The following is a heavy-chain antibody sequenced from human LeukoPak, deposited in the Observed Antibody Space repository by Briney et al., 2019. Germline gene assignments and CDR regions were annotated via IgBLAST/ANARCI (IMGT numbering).Heavy chain of an antibody. Sequence: GGSLRLSCAASGFTFSSYSMNWVRQAPGKGLEWVSSISSSSSYIYYADSVKGRFTISRDNAKNSLYLQMNSLRAEDTAVYYCARDAPRNWGLGDAFDIWGQGTMVTVSS. J-gene: IGHJ3*02. D-gene: IGHD7-27*01. CDR1: GFTFSSYS. CDR3: ARDAPRNWGLGDAFDI. CDR2: ISSSSSYI. V-gene: IGHV3-21*04.